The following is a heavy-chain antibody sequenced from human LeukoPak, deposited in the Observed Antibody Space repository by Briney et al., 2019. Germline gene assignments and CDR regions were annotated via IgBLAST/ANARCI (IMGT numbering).Heavy chain of an antibody. CDR2: IYYSGST. CDR1: GGSISSSSYY. V-gene: IGHV4-39*07. D-gene: IGHD2/OR15-2a*01. J-gene: IGHJ6*03. Sequence: SETLSLTCTVSGGSISSSSYYWGWIRQPPGKGLEWIGSIYYSGSTYYNPSLKSRVTISVDTSKNQFSLKLSSVTAADTAVYYCASIDFYNYYYYMDVWGKGTTVTVSS. CDR3: ASIDFYNYYYYMDV.